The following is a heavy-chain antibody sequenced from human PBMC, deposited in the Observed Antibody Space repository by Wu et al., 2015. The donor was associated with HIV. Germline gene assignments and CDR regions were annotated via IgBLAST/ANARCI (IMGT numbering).Heavy chain of an antibody. Sequence: QVQLVQSGAEVKKFGSSVKVSCKASRDTFTYFAVNWVRQAPGQGLEWMGGIIPIHRTSNYAQNFQGRVTMTTDESTTTAYMELSSLTSGDTAMYYCATSLEVSGFDYWGQGTLVTVSS. CDR1: RDTFTYFA. D-gene: IGHD1-1*01. V-gene: IGHV1-69*05. CDR2: IIPIHRTS. CDR3: ATSLEVSGFDY. J-gene: IGHJ4*02.